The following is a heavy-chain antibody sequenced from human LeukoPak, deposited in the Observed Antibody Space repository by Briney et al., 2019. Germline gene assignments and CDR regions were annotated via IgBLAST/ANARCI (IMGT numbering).Heavy chain of an antibody. J-gene: IGHJ6*03. CDR2: ISSSSSTI. D-gene: IGHD6-13*01. Sequence: PGGSLRLSCAASGFTFSSYSMNWVRQAPGKGLEWVSYISSSSSTIYYADSVKGRFTISRGNAKNSLYLQMNSLRDEDTAVYYCARLELVPYYYYYMDVWGKGTTVTVSS. CDR3: ARLELVPYYYYYMDV. V-gene: IGHV3-48*02. CDR1: GFTFSSYS.